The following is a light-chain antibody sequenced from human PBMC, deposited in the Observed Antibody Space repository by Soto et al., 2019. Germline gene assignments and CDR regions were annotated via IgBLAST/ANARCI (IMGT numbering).Light chain of an antibody. CDR2: GAS. Sequence: EIALTQSPITLTLSPGELSALACNVSQKGRSSYLAWYQQKPGQAPRLLIYGASSRATGIPDRFSGSGSGTDFTLTISSLQPDDFAAYYCQQYDSLSWTFGQGTKVDIK. V-gene: IGKV3-20*01. J-gene: IGKJ1*01. CDR1: QKGRSSY. CDR3: QQYDSLSWT.